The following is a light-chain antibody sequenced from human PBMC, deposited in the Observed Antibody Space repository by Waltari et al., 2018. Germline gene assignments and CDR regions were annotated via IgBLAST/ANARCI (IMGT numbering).Light chain of an antibody. CDR3: CSYAGSYTP. CDR2: DVS. V-gene: IGLV2-11*01. CDR1: SSDVGGYNY. J-gene: IGLJ1*01. Sequence: QSALTQPRSVSGSPGQSVTISCTGTSSDVGGYNYVSWYQQHPGKAPKLMIYDVSKRPSGVPVRFSGSKSGNTASLTISGLQAEDEADYYCCSYAGSYTPFGTGTKVTVL.